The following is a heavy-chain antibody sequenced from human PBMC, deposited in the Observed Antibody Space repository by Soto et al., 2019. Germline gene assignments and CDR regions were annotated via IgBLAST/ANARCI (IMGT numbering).Heavy chain of an antibody. CDR3: ARESGGATAPLDYYYFYMDV. CDR2: INPNSGDT. Sequence: QVQLVQSGAEVKKPGASVTVSCKASGYTFSDYYLHWVRQAPGQGPEWMGWINPNSGDTKYAQKFRGRVTMTRDTSVRTAFMELNRLKSDDTAVYYCARESGGATAPLDYYYFYMDVWGKGTTVTVSS. D-gene: IGHD5-12*01. V-gene: IGHV1-2*02. CDR1: GYTFSDYY. J-gene: IGHJ6*03.